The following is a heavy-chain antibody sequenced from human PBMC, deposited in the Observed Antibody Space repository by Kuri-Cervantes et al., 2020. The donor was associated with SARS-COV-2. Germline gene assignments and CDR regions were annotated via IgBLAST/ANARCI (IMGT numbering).Heavy chain of an antibody. CDR2: INPNSGGT. CDR3: ARVPDYPYYIDYHNFYMDV. J-gene: IGHJ6*03. Sequence: ASVKVSCKASGYTFTGYYMHWVRQAPGQGLEWMGWINPNSGGTNYAQKFQGWVTMTRDTSISTVYMELSRLRSDDTAVYYCARVPDYPYYIDYHNFYMDVWGRGTTVTVSS. CDR1: GYTFTGYY. D-gene: IGHD3-22*01. V-gene: IGHV1-2*04.